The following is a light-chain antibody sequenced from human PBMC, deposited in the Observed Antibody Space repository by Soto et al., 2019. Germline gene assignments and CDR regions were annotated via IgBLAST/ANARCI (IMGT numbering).Light chain of an antibody. J-gene: IGLJ1*01. CDR3: SSYTSSSTYV. CDR1: SSDVGGHNY. CDR2: EVS. Sequence: QSALTQPASVSGSPGQSITISCTGTSSDVGGHNYVSWYQQHPGRAPKLMIYEVSNRPSGVSNHFSGSKSGNTASLTISGLQPEDEADYYCSSYTSSSTYVFGTGTKLTVL. V-gene: IGLV2-14*01.